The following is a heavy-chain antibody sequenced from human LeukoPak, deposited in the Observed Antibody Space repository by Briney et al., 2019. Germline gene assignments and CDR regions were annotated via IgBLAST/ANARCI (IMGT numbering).Heavy chain of an antibody. V-gene: IGHV1-18*01. J-gene: IGHJ3*02. CDR2: ISAYNGNT. CDR3: ARIAAAGTSDAFDI. D-gene: IGHD6-13*01. Sequence: ASVKVSCKASGYTFTSYGISWVRQAPGQGLEWMGWISAYNGNTNYAQKLQGRVTMTTDTSTSTAYMELSSLRSEDTAVYYCARIAAAGTSDAFDIWGQGTMVTVSS. CDR1: GYTFTSYG.